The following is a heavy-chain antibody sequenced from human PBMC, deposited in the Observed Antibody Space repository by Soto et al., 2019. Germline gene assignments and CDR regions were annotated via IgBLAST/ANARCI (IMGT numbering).Heavy chain of an antibody. D-gene: IGHD2-21*01. CDR1: AASITSGSYS. CDR2: IHVTGYT. V-gene: IGHV4-30-2*01. J-gene: IGHJ1*01. CDR3: ARGGALRPNGHVPIAF. Sequence: SETLSLTCTLSAASITSGSYSLSWIRQAPGKGLEWIGNIHVTGYTAFSPSLKRRVTMSVDTSKNQFSLNVNSVTAADTAVYFCARGGALRPNGHVPIAFWGQGTMGTVSS.